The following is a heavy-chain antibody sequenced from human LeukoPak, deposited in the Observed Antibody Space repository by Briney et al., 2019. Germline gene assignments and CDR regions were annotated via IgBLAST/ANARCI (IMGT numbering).Heavy chain of an antibody. CDR2: SIPIFDTA. Sequence: GASVKVSCKASGGTFSSYTISWVRQAPGQGLEWMGGSIPIFDTATYAQKFQGRVTITADESTSTAYMELSSLRSEDTAVYYCARGYYGSGSYFDNWFDPWGQGTLVTVPS. CDR1: GGTFSSYT. D-gene: IGHD3-10*01. CDR3: ARGYYGSGSYFDNWFDP. J-gene: IGHJ5*02. V-gene: IGHV1-69*13.